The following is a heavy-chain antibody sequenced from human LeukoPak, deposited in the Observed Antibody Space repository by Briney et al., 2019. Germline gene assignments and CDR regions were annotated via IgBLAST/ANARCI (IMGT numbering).Heavy chain of an antibody. V-gene: IGHV3-23*01. Sequence: GGSLRLSCAASGITFSSYGMSWVRQAPGKGLEWVSSISSTGGTTYYADSVKGRFTISRDNSKNTLYLQMNSLRAEDTAVYYCASHRQRWLQSVSFDYWGQGTLVTVSS. CDR2: ISSTGGTT. CDR3: ASHRQRWLQSVSFDY. CDR1: GITFSSYG. D-gene: IGHD5-24*01. J-gene: IGHJ4*02.